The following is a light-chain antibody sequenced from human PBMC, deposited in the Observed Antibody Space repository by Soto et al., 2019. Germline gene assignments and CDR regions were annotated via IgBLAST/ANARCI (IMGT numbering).Light chain of an antibody. CDR1: QDITSW. J-gene: IGKJ1*01. Sequence: DIQMTQSPSSVSASVGDRVSITCRASQDITSWLAWYQQKPGKAPKLLVSTASTLQSRVPSRFSGSGSGTDFTLTISSLQPEDFATYYCQQTNSFPRTFGQGTKVEI. CDR3: QQTNSFPRT. V-gene: IGKV1-12*01. CDR2: TAS.